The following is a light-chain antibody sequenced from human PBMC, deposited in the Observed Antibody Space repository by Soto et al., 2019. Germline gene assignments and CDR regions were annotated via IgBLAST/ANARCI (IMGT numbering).Light chain of an antibody. J-gene: IGKJ3*01. V-gene: IGKV1-27*01. CDR1: QHINNY. Sequence: DIQMTQSPSSLSASVGDRLTITCRASQHINNYLAWYQQKPGQPPRLLIYAASTLQSGVPSRFSGGGSGTDFNPTINNLQPEDVATYYRQGYNNGSPVTFGPGTKV. CDR3: QGYNNGSPVT. CDR2: AAS.